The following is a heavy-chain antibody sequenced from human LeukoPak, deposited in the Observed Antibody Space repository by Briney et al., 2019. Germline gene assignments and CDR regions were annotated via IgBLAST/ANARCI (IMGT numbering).Heavy chain of an antibody. CDR1: GFTFSSYW. J-gene: IGHJ4*02. D-gene: IGHD2-15*01. Sequence: GGSLRLSCAASGFTFSSYWMHWVRHGPEKGLVWVSRINSDGKTTIYADSVKGRFTISRDNAKNTLYLQMNSLRAEDTAVYYCARVAAPGVYFDSWGRGTLVTVSS. V-gene: IGHV3-74*01. CDR3: ARVAAPGVYFDS. CDR2: INSDGKTT.